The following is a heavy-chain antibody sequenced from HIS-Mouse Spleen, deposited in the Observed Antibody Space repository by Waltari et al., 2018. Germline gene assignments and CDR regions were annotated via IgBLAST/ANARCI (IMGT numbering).Heavy chain of an antibody. Sequence: QVQLQESGPGLVKPSETLSLTCTVSGGSISSYYWSWIRQPAGKGLEWIGRIYTSGSNNYNPPRKIRVTMSVDTSKNQVSLKLSSVTAADTAVYYCARDFHDFWSGYYGGDKKHDAFDIWGQGTMVTVSS. V-gene: IGHV4-4*07. CDR1: GGSISSYY. D-gene: IGHD3-3*01. CDR3: ARDFHDFWSGYYGGDKKHDAFDI. J-gene: IGHJ3*02. CDR2: IYTSGSN.